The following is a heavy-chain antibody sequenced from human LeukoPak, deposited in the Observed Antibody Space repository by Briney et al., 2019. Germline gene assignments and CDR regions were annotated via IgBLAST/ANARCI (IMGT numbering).Heavy chain of an antibody. CDR1: GFTFSSYS. J-gene: IGHJ4*02. D-gene: IGHD5-18*01. CDR3: AREGTDMSPLDY. V-gene: IGHV3-21*01. Sequence: PGGSLRLSCAASGFTFSSYSMKWVRQAPGKGLEWVSSISSSSSYTYYADSVKGRFTISRDNAKNSLHLQMNSLRAEDTAVYYCAREGTDMSPLDYWGQGTLVTVSS. CDR2: ISSSSSYT.